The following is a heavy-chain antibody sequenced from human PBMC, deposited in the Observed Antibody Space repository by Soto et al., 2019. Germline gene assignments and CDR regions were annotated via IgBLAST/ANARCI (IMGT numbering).Heavy chain of an antibody. V-gene: IGHV2-5*02. D-gene: IGHD6-19*01. CDR1: GFSLSSTRVA. CDR3: AHSVVAGLGYYFDY. Sequence: QITLKESGPTLVKPTQTLTLTCTFSGFSLSSTRVAVGWIRQPPGKALEWLALIYWDDDKRYSPFLKSRLTTPKDTSKTQVVLTMTNMAPVDTATYYCAHSVVAGLGYYFDYWGQGTLVTVSS. J-gene: IGHJ4*02. CDR2: IYWDDDK.